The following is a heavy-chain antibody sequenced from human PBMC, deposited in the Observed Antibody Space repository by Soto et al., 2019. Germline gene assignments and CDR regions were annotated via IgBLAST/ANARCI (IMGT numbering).Heavy chain of an antibody. CDR1: GFTFSSYG. CDR2: ISYDGSNK. V-gene: IGHV3-30*18. Sequence: GGSVRLSCAASGFTFSSYGMHWVRQAPGKGLEWVAVISYDGSNKYCADSVKGRFTIPRDNSKNTLYLQMNSLRAEDTAVYYCAKAMVVVTAISGGGGFDKWGQGTLVTVSS. J-gene: IGHJ3*02. D-gene: IGHD2-21*02. CDR3: AKAMVVVTAISGGGGFDK.